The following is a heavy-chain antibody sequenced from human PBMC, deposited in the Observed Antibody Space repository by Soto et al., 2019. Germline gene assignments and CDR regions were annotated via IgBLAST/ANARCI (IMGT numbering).Heavy chain of an antibody. Sequence: GGSLRLSCAASGFTVSSNYMSWVRQAPGKGLEWVSVIYSGGSTYYADSVKGRFTISRDNSKNTLYLQMNSLRAEDTAVYYCAGLGADVVKEQQLDTRSYYYYGMDVWGQGT. V-gene: IGHV3-66*04. CDR1: GFTVSSNY. J-gene: IGHJ6*02. CDR2: IYSGGST. CDR3: AGLGADVVKEQQLDTRSYYYYGMDV. D-gene: IGHD6-13*01.